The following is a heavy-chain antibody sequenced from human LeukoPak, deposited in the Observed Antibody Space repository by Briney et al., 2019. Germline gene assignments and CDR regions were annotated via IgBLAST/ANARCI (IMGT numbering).Heavy chain of an antibody. V-gene: IGHV4-4*07. CDR2: IYTSGST. Sequence: SETLSLTCTVSGGSISSYYWSWIRQPAGKGLEWIGRIYTSGSTNYNPSLTSRVTMSVDTSKNQFSLKLSSVTAADTAVYYCAGESNVLPWFGEPVWGQGTLVTVSS. D-gene: IGHD3-10*01. CDR1: GGSISSYY. CDR3: AGESNVLPWFGEPV. J-gene: IGHJ4*02.